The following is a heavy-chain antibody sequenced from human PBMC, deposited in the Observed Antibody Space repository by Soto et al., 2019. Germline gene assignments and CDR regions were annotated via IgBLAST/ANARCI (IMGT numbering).Heavy chain of an antibody. J-gene: IGHJ4*02. D-gene: IGHD3-9*01. CDR2: ISYIGDT. CDR3: ARQYDNYGNPFDY. CDR1: GASFRINTYS. Sequence: KQSPTLSLTCTVSGASFRINTYSWGWIRQPPGKGLEWIGTISYIGDTYCNPSLKRRVTVSGNTAKNQFSLTLNSMTAEDTAVYYCARQYDNYGNPFDYWGPGTLVTVSS. V-gene: IGHV4-39*01.